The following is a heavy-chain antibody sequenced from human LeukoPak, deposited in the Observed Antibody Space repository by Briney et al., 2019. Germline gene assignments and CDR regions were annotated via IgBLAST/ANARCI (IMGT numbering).Heavy chain of an antibody. J-gene: IGHJ3*02. CDR1: GYTLTELS. D-gene: IGHD6-6*01. CDR3: ATTTQEYSSSGGAFDI. V-gene: IGHV1-24*01. CDR2: FDPEDGET. Sequence: ASVKVSCKVSGYTLTELSMHWVRQAPGKGLEWMGGFDPEDGETIYAQKFQGRVTMTEDTSTDTAYMELSSLRSEDTAVYYCATTTQEYSSSGGAFDIWGQGTMVTVSS.